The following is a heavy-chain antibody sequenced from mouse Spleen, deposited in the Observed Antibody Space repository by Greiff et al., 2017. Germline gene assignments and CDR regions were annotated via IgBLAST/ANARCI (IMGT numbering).Heavy chain of an antibody. CDR2: ISSGGGNT. CDR1: GFTFSSYA. Sequence: EVMLVESGGGLVKLGGSLKLSCAASGFTFSSYAMSWVRQTPEKRLEWVATISSGGGNTYYPDSVKGRFTISRDNAKNTLYLQMSSLKSEDTAMYYCARHRERDYAIGYWGQGTSVTVSS. CDR3: ARHRERDYAIGY. V-gene: IGHV5-9*01. J-gene: IGHJ4*01.